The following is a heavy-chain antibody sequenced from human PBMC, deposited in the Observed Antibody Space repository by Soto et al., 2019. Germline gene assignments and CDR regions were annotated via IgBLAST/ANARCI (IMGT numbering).Heavy chain of an antibody. D-gene: IGHD2-2*02. CDR2: INAGNGNT. Sequence: QVQLVQSGAEVKKPGASVKVSCKASGYTFTSYAMHWVRQAPGQRLEWMGWINAGNGNTKYSQKFQGRVTSTRDTAASTAYMELSSLRSEDTAVYYCAKSATVPAAIAYWGQGTLVTVSS. CDR1: GYTFTSYA. V-gene: IGHV1-3*01. CDR3: AKSATVPAAIAY. J-gene: IGHJ4*02.